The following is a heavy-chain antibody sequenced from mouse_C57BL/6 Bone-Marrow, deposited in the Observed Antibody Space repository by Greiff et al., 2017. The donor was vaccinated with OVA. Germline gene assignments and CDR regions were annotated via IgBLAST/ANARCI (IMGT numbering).Heavy chain of an antibody. CDR2: ISDGGSYT. Sequence: EVKLMESGGGLVKPGGSLKLSCAASGFTFSSYAMSWVRQTPEKRLEWVATISDGGSYTYYPDNVKGRFTISRDNAKNNLYLQMSHLKSEDTAMYYCARGHLLKVFDYWGQGTTLTVSS. CDR1: GFTFSSYA. CDR3: ARGHLLKVFDY. D-gene: IGHD2-1*01. V-gene: IGHV5-4*03. J-gene: IGHJ2*01.